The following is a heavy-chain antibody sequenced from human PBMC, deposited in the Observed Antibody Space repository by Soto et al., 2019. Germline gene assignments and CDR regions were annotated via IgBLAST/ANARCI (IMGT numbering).Heavy chain of an antibody. CDR3: AKGQGGSPPGGMDV. Sequence: QVVLVESGGGVVQPGRALRLSCAASGFDFTNDGMLWVRQAPGKGLEWVALISFDGTTIHYGDSVKGRFTISRDNSENTLFLQMNSLRPEDTGVYYCAKGQGGSPPGGMDVWGQGTTVTVSS. V-gene: IGHV3-30*18. CDR1: GFDFTNDG. D-gene: IGHD3-10*01. J-gene: IGHJ6*02. CDR2: ISFDGTTI.